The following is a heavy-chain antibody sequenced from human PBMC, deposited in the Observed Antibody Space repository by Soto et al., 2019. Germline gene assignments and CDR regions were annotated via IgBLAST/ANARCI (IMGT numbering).Heavy chain of an antibody. CDR3: ARCYGSCFDY. V-gene: IGHV4-59*08. CDR1: GGSISSYY. D-gene: IGHD2-2*01. Sequence: QVQLQESGPGLVKPSEALSLTCTVSGGSISSYYWSWIRQPPGKGLEWIGYIYYSGSTNYNPSLKRRATISVETSQNQFSLKPSSVTAADTAVYSCARCYGSCFDYWGQGTLVTVSS. J-gene: IGHJ4*02. CDR2: IYYSGST.